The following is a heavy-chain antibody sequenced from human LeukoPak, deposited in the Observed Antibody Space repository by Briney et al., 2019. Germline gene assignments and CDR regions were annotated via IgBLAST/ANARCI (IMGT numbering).Heavy chain of an antibody. D-gene: IGHD3-10*01. V-gene: IGHV4-31*03. CDR3: ARWGGVGYHGSGSYYNVSSLASSFDP. CDR2: IYYSGST. Sequence: PSETLSLTCTVSGGSISSGGYYWSWIRQHPGKGLEWIGYIYYSGSTYYNPSLKSRVTISVDTSKNQFSLKLSSVTAADTAVYYCARWGGVGYHGSGSYYNVSSLASSFDPWGQGTLVTVSS. J-gene: IGHJ5*02. CDR1: GGSISSGGYY.